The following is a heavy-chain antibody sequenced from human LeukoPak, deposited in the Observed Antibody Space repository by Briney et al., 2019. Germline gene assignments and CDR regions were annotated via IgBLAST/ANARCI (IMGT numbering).Heavy chain of an antibody. CDR2: IYTTGST. CDR1: GGSISSYY. Sequence: SETLSLTCTVSGGSISSYYWSWIRQPAEKGLEWIGLIYTTGSTNYNPSLKSRVTMSVDTSKHQFSLKLSSVTAADTAVYYCARGFYTGSGANYYYYYGLDVWGQGTTVTVSS. CDR3: ARGFYTGSGANYYYYYGLDV. V-gene: IGHV4-4*07. D-gene: IGHD2-2*02. J-gene: IGHJ6*01.